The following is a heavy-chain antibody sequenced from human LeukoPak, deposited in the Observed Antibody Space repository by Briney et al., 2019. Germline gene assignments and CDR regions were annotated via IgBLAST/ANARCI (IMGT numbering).Heavy chain of an antibody. J-gene: IGHJ4*02. CDR3: AKNSYGDYG. CDR2: ISYDGSNK. V-gene: IGHV3-30*18. Sequence: GRSLRLSCAASGFTFSSYGMHWVRQAPGKGLEWVAVISYDGSNKYYADSVKGRFTISRDNSKNTLYLQMNSLRAEDTAVYYCAKNSYGDYGWGQGTLVTVSS. D-gene: IGHD4-17*01. CDR1: GFTFSSYG.